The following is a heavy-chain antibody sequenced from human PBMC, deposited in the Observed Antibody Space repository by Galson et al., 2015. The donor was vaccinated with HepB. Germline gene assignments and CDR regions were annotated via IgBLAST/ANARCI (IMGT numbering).Heavy chain of an antibody. D-gene: IGHD2-15*01. Sequence: SLRLSCAASGFTFSSYEMNWVRQAPGKGLEWVSYISSSGSTIYYADSVKGRFTISRDNAKNSLYLQMNSLRAEDTAVYYCLVVVAALTAEGAFEIWGQGTMVTVSS. CDR2: ISSSGSTI. CDR1: GFTFSSYE. J-gene: IGHJ3*02. CDR3: LVVVAALTAEGAFEI. V-gene: IGHV3-48*03.